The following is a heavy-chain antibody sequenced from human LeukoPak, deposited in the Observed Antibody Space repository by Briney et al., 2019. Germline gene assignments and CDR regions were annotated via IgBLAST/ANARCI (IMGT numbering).Heavy chain of an antibody. Sequence: PGGSLRLSCTASGLTFGDYAMSWVRQAPGKGLEWVGRIKSKTDGGTTDYAAPVKGRFTISRDDSKNTLYLQMNSLKTEDTAVYYCTTERNEYGSGSPAYGMDVWGQGTTVTVSS. D-gene: IGHD3-10*01. J-gene: IGHJ6*02. CDR2: IKSKTDGGTT. CDR3: TTERNEYGSGSPAYGMDV. V-gene: IGHV3-15*01. CDR1: GLTFGDYA.